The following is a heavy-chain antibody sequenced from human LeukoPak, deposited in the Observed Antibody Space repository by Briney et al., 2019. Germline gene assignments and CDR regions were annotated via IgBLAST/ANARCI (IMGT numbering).Heavy chain of an antibody. CDR3: ARDPGSFGELLGY. Sequence: PGGSLGLSCAASGFTFSSYAMHWVRQAPGKGLEWVAVISYDGSNKYYADSVKGRFTISRDNSKNTLYLQMNSLRAEDTAVYYCARDPGSFGELLGYWGQGTLVTVSS. CDR1: GFTFSSYA. CDR2: ISYDGSNK. D-gene: IGHD3-10*01. J-gene: IGHJ4*02. V-gene: IGHV3-30-3*01.